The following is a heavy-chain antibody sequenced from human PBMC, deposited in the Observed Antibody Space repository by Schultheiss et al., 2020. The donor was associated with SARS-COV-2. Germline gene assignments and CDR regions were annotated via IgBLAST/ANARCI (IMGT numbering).Heavy chain of an antibody. D-gene: IGHD1-26*01. Sequence: SETLSLTCTVSGGSISSGDYYWSWIRQHPGKGLEWIGYIYYSGSTYYNPSLKSRVTISVDTSKNQFSLKLSSVTAADTAVYYCARGVEWELLLGFWGQGTLVTVSS. CDR1: GGSISSGDYY. J-gene: IGHJ4*02. CDR2: IYYSGST. V-gene: IGHV4-30-4*01. CDR3: ARGVEWELLLGF.